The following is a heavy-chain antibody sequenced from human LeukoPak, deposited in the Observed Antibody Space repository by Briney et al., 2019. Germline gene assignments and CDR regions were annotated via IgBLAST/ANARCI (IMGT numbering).Heavy chain of an antibody. J-gene: IGHJ4*02. CDR3: ARNYLGRSAAAADY. V-gene: IGHV2-70*11. D-gene: IGHD6-13*01. Sequence: TLSLTCTVSGYSISSGYYWGWIRQPPGKALEWLARIDWDDDKYYSTSLKTRLTISKDTSKNQVVLTMTNMDPVDTATYYCARNYLGRSAAAADYWGQGTLVTVSS. CDR1: GYSISSGYYW. CDR2: IDWDDDK.